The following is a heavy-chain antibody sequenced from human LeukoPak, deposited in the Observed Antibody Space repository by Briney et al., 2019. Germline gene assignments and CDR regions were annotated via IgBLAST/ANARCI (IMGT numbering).Heavy chain of an antibody. J-gene: IGHJ5*02. V-gene: IGHV4-38-2*02. CDR3: TREVRSAWASFDP. CDR1: GYSISSGYY. CDR2: IHYSARI. Sequence: SETLSLTCTVSGYSISSGYYWGWIRQPPGKGLEWIGSIHYSARIYYNPSLKSRLTISPDTSKNQFSLKLTSVTAADTAVYYCTREVRSAWASFDPWGQGTLVIVSS. D-gene: IGHD1-26*01.